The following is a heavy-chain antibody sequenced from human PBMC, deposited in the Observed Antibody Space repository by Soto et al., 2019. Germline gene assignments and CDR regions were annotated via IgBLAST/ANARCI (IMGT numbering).Heavy chain of an antibody. CDR1: GYTFGAYY. V-gene: IGHV1-2*02. CDR2: VSPLSGGT. J-gene: IGHJ6*02. CDR3: AREFDSGDLGLDR. D-gene: IGHD2-21*01. Sequence: QVRLVQSGPEVKTPGASVRVSCKSSGYTFGAYYIHWVRQAPGQGLEWMGWVSPLSGGTNIAQRFQGRLDLTNAASIHTVFMELSSLRSDDTPLYFCAREFDSGDLGLDRWGQGTTVSVS.